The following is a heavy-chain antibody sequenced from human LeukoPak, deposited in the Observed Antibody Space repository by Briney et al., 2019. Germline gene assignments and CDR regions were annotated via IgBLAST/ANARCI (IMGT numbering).Heavy chain of an antibody. V-gene: IGHV3-30*18. D-gene: IGHD3-22*01. J-gene: IGHJ4*02. CDR3: AKAGYDSSGYPLDY. CDR2: ISYDGSNK. CDR1: GFTFSSYG. Sequence: PGGSLRLSCAASGFTFSSYGMHWVRQAPGKGLEWVAVISYDGSNKYYADSVKGRFTISRDNSKNTLYLQMNSLSAEDTAVYYCAKAGYDSSGYPLDYWGQGTLVTVSS.